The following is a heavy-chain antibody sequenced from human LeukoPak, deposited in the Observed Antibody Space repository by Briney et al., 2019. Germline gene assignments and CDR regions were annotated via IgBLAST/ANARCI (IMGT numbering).Heavy chain of an antibody. D-gene: IGHD5-12*01. CDR1: GFTFSSYS. J-gene: IGHJ4*02. CDR2: ISSSSSYI. CDR3: ARLTLSANDWCYDY. Sequence: GGSLRLSCAASGFTFSSYSMNWVRQAPGKGLEWVSSISSSSSYIYYADSVKGRFTISRDNAKNSLYLQMNGLRAEDTAVYYCARLTLSANDWCYDYWGQGTLVTVSS. V-gene: IGHV3-21*01.